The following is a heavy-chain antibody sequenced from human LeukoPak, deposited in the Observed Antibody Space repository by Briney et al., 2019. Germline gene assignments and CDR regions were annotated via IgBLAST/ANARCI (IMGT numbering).Heavy chain of an antibody. CDR3: ARDSGEDYGDYVVGIFDY. J-gene: IGHJ4*02. CDR2: ISYDGSNK. Sequence: GGSLRLSCEASGFTFSSYAMHWVRQAPGKGLEWVAVISYDGSNKYYADSVKGRFTISRDNSKNTLYLQMNSLRAEDTAVYYCARDSGEDYGDYVVGIFDYWGQGTLVTVSS. D-gene: IGHD4-17*01. V-gene: IGHV3-30-3*01. CDR1: GFTFSSYA.